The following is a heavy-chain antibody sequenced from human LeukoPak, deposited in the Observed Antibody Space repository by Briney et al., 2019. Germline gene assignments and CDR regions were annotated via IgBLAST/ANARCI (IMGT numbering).Heavy chain of an antibody. CDR3: ARTHDSSIYFDY. D-gene: IGHD3-22*01. V-gene: IGHV4-59*02. CDR2: IYYTGST. J-gene: IGHJ4*02. CDR1: GGSVSDYY. Sequence: SETLSLTCTVSGGSVSDYYWSWIRQSPGKGLEWIGYIYYTGSTSYNPSLRSRVTMSADTSKNQFSLKLSSVTAADTAVYYCARTHDSSIYFDYWGQGTLVTVSS.